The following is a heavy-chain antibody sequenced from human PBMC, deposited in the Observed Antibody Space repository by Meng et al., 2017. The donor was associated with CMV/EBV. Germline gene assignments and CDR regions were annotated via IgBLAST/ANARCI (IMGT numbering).Heavy chain of an antibody. D-gene: IGHD3-10*01. CDR1: GFIFSNYG. Sequence: GESLKISCSASGFIFSNYGMTWVRQGPGERLEWVSAISGSGDGTHFAESVKGRFTISRDNTQNTLYLQMNSLRAEDTAVYYCAKVPGSLYLRSYYFDYWGQGILVTVSS. CDR2: ISGSGDGT. CDR3: AKVPGSLYLRSYYFDY. V-gene: IGHV3-23*01. J-gene: IGHJ4*02.